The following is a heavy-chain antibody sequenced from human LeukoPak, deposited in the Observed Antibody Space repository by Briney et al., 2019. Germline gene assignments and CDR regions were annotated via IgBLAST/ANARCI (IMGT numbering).Heavy chain of an antibody. CDR1: GYSISSGYY. CDR3: ARGTVGAHFDY. Sequence: SETLCLTCTVSGYSISSGYYWGWIRQPPGKGLEWIGSIYHSGSTYYNPSLKSRVTISVDTSKNQFSLKLSSVTAADTAVYYCARGTVGAHFDYWGQGTLVTVSS. CDR2: IYHSGST. J-gene: IGHJ4*02. D-gene: IGHD1-26*01. V-gene: IGHV4-38-2*02.